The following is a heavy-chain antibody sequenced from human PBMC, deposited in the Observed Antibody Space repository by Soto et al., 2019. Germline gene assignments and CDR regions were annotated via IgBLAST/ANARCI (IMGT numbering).Heavy chain of an antibody. J-gene: IGHJ4*02. V-gene: IGHV1-46*01. CDR2: INPNGGGT. D-gene: IGHD6-25*01. Sequence: GASVKVSCKASGYKFINHYMHWVRQVPGVGLEWMGIINPNGGGTDYSQKFQGRVTMTRDTSANTVHMELSSRRSEDTGVYFCARDSSASATSYSFDNWGQGTLVTVSS. CDR3: ARDSSASATSYSFDN. CDR1: GYKFINHY.